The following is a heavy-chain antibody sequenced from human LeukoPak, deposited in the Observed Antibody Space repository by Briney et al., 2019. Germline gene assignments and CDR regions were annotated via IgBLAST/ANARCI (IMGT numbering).Heavy chain of an antibody. CDR2: IHTDGSST. V-gene: IGHV3-74*01. CDR3: ARGRTSGGFDY. D-gene: IGHD3-10*01. J-gene: IGHJ4*02. Sequence: GGSLRLSCAASGFTFSTYWVHWVRQAPGKGLVWVSRIHTDGSSTTYADSVKGRLTISRDNAKNTVYLQMNSLRAEDTAVYYCARGRTSGGFDYWGQGTLVTVSS. CDR1: GFTFSTYW.